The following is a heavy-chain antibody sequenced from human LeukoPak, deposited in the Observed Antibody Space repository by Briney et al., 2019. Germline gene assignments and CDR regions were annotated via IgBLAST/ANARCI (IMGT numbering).Heavy chain of an antibody. D-gene: IGHD3-10*01. CDR3: ARGGGMAYGSALSS. J-gene: IGHJ4*02. CDR1: GGSFSGYY. CDR2: INHSGST. Sequence: SETLSLTCAVYGGSFSGYYWSRIRQPPGKGLEWIGEINHSGSTNYNPSLKSRVTISVDTSKNQFSLKLSSVTAADTAVYYCARGGGMAYGSALSSWGQGTLVTVSS. V-gene: IGHV4-34*01.